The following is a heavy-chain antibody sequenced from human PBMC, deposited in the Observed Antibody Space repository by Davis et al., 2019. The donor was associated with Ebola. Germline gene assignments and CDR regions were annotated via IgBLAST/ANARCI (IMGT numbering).Heavy chain of an antibody. CDR1: GYTFTSYD. CDR3: ARSRFREFSSSPDFDY. Sequence: ASVKVSCKASGYTFTSYDINWVRQAPGQGLEWMGWINPHTGDTNFGQRFQGRVTMTRDTSISTGYMELSRLTSDDTAVYYCARSRFREFSSSPDFDYWGQGTLVTVSS. D-gene: IGHD6-6*01. J-gene: IGHJ4*02. CDR2: INPHTGDT. V-gene: IGHV1-2*02.